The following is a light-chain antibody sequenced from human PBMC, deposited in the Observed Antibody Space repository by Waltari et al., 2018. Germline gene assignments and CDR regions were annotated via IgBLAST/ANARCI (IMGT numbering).Light chain of an antibody. V-gene: IGKV4-1*01. CDR3: QQYYSTLS. J-gene: IGKJ1*01. Sequence: DIVMTQSPDSLAVSLGERATINCKSSQSVLYSSNNKNYLAWYQQKPGQPPKLLIYWASTRESGVPDRFSGSGSGTDFTLTISSLQAEDVGVYYCQQYYSTLSFGQGTKVEIK. CDR2: WAS. CDR1: QSVLYSSNNKNY.